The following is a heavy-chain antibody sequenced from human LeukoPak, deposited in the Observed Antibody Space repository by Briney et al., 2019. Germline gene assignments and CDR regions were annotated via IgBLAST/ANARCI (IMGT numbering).Heavy chain of an antibody. CDR3: AKDMVRGVIIKTLFDY. CDR1: GFTFSTFG. CDR2: ISGSGGST. D-gene: IGHD3-10*01. Sequence: GGSLRLSCVVSGFTFSTFGMSWVRQAPGKGLEWVSAISGSGGSTYYADSVKGRFTISRDNSKNTLYLQMNSLRAEDTAVYYCAKDMVRGVIIKTLFDYWGQGTLVTVSS. V-gene: IGHV3-23*01. J-gene: IGHJ4*02.